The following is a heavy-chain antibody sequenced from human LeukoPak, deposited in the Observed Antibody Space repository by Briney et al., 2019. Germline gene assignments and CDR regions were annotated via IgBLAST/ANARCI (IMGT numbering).Heavy chain of an antibody. CDR3: AKDMGSGLGYMDV. D-gene: IGHD2-15*01. CDR1: GFTFSSYG. V-gene: IGHV3-30*18. J-gene: IGHJ6*03. CDR2: ISYDGSNK. Sequence: GGSLRLSCAASGFTFSSYGMHWVRQAPGKGLEWVAVISYDGSNKYYADSVKGRFTISRDNAKNSLYLQMNSLRAEDTALYYCAKDMGSGLGYMDVWGKGTTVTISS.